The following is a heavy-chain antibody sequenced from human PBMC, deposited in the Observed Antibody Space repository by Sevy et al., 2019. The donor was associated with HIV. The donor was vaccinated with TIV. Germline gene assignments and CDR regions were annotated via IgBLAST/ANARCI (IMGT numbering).Heavy chain of an antibody. CDR1: GFTFSNYW. CDR3: ARDNGAAFDY. D-gene: IGHD3-10*01. V-gene: IGHV3-7*01. J-gene: IGHJ4*02. CDR2: IKPDGTEQ. Sequence: GGSLRLSCTVSGFTFSNYWMTWVRQAPGQGLEWVAIIKPDGTEQYSVDSVKGRFTVSRDNAKNILYLQMDRLRAEDTSIYYCARDNGAAFDYWGQGTLVTVSS.